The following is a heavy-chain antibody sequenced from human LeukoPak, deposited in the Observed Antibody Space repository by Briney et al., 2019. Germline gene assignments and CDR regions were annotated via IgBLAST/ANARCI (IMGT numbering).Heavy chain of an antibody. J-gene: IGHJ4*02. D-gene: IGHD3-22*01. Sequence: PGRSLRLSCAASGFTFDDYAMHWVRQAPGKGLEWVSGISWNSGSIGCADSVKGRFTISRDNAKNSLYLQMNSLRAEDTAVYYCAKDWYYYDSSGYFDYWGQGTLVTVSS. V-gene: IGHV3-9*01. CDR3: AKDWYYYDSSGYFDY. CDR2: ISWNSGSI. CDR1: GFTFDDYA.